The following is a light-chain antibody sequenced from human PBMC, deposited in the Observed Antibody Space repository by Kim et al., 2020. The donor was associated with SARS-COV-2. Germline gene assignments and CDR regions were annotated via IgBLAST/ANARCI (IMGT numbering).Light chain of an antibody. CDR3: QVWDSSTDQVV. V-gene: IGLV3-21*04. Sequence: PGQTARITCGDNNIGTYSVHWYQQRPGQAPVLVIYYNSDRPSGISERFSGSNSANTATLTISRVEAGDEADYFCQVWDSSTDQVVFGGGTQLTVL. CDR1: NIGTYS. J-gene: IGLJ2*01. CDR2: YNS.